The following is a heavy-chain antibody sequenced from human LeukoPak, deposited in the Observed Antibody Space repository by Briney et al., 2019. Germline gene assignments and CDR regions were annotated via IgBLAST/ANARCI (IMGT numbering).Heavy chain of an antibody. CDR1: DGSISSYY. CDR2: IYHSGST. CDR3: ARDRVITMVRGVNFDY. J-gene: IGHJ4*02. D-gene: IGHD3-10*01. Sequence: SETLSLTCTVSDGSISSYYWTWIRQPPGKGLEWIGSIYHSGSTYYNPSLKSRVTISVDTSKNQFSLKLSSVTAADTAVYYCARDRVITMVRGVNFDYWGQGTLVTVSS. V-gene: IGHV4-38-2*02.